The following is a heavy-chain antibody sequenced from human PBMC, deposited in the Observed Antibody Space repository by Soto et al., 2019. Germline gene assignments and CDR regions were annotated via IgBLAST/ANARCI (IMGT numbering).Heavy chain of an antibody. CDR2: ISWNSVSR. CDR1: GFTFDDYA. Sequence: EVQLVESGGGLVQPGRSLRLSCAASGFTFDDYAMHWVRQAPGKGLEWVSGISWNSVSRGYADSVRGRFTISRDNAKSSLYLQMNSLRAEDTALYYCAKDITATADFYYMDVWGKGSTVTVSS. V-gene: IGHV3-9*01. D-gene: IGHD1-7*01. CDR3: AKDITATADFYYMDV. J-gene: IGHJ6*03.